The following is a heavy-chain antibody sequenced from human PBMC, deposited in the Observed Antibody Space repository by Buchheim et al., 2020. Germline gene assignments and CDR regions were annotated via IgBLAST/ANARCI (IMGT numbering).Heavy chain of an antibody. V-gene: IGHV3-21*01. CDR2: ISSSSSYI. CDR1: GFTFSSYS. D-gene: IGHD3-9*01. Sequence: EVQLVESGGGLVKPGGSLRLSCAASGFTFSSYSMNWVRQAPGKGLEWVSSISSSSSYIYYADSVKGRFTISRDNAKNSLYLQMNSLRAEDTAVYYCASDVGPYYDILTGYYPSDYGMDVWGQGTT. CDR3: ASDVGPYYDILTGYYPSDYGMDV. J-gene: IGHJ6*02.